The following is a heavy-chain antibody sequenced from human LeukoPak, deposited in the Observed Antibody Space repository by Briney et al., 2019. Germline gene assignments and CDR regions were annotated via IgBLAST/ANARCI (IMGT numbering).Heavy chain of an antibody. J-gene: IGHJ3*02. CDR1: GYSFTSYW. Sequence: PGGSLRLSCKGSGYSFTSYWIGWVRQIPGKGLEWMGIIYRGDSDTRYSPSFQGQVTISADKSISTAYLQWSSLKASDTAMYFCARHGAPGCASSWTDPFDIWGQGTMVTVSS. CDR2: IYRGDSDT. V-gene: IGHV5-51*01. D-gene: IGHD6-13*01. CDR3: ARHGAPGCASSWTDPFDI.